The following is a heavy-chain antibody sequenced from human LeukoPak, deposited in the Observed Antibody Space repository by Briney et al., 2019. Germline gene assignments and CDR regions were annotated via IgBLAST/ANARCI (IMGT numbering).Heavy chain of an antibody. D-gene: IGHD1-26*01. CDR1: GGSISSSSYY. Sequence: SETLSLTCTVSGGSISSSSYYWGWIRQPPGKGPEWIGSIYYSGSTYYNPSLKSRVTISVDTSKNQFSLKLSSVTAADTAVYYCARAVGERRYSGSYYDFDYWGQGTLVTVSS. J-gene: IGHJ4*02. CDR2: IYYSGST. CDR3: ARAVGERRYSGSYYDFDY. V-gene: IGHV4-39*07.